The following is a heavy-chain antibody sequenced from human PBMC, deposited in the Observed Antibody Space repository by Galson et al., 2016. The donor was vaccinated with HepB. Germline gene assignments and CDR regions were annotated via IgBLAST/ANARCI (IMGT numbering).Heavy chain of an antibody. Sequence: QSGAEVKKPGESLRISCKGSGYSFTNYWITWVRQMPGKGLEWMGTIDPSDSYTNYSPSFQGHVTISADKSISTAYLQWSSLKASDTAMYYCARRSGVAATDYYYYMDVWGKGTTVTDSS. D-gene: IGHD2-15*01. CDR2: IDPSDSYT. J-gene: IGHJ6*03. V-gene: IGHV5-10-1*01. CDR3: ARRSGVAATDYYYYMDV. CDR1: GYSFTNYW.